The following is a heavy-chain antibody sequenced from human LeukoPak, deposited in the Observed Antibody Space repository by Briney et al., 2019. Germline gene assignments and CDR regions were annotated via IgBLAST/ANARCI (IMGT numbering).Heavy chain of an antibody. Sequence: GGSLRFSCAASGFTFSNAWMSWVRQAPGKGLEWVGRIKSKTDGGTTDYAAAVKGRFTISRDDSKNTVYLQVNSLKTEDTAVYYCTTAASYYDSYYFDYWGQGTLVTVSS. D-gene: IGHD3-22*01. CDR2: IKSKTDGGTT. CDR1: GFTFSNAW. V-gene: IGHV3-15*01. CDR3: TTAASYYDSYYFDY. J-gene: IGHJ4*02.